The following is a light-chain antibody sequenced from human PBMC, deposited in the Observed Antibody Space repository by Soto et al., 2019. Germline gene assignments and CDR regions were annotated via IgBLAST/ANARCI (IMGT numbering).Light chain of an antibody. J-gene: IGKJ4*01. CDR1: QSISSSY. Sequence: EIVLTQSPGTLSLSPGEGATLACRASQSISSSYLAWYQQKPGLAPRLLIYGTSSRAPGIPDRFSGTGFGTDFTLTIRGLEPEDFAVYFCQQYGNSPLTFGGGTKVELK. CDR3: QQYGNSPLT. CDR2: GTS. V-gene: IGKV3-20*01.